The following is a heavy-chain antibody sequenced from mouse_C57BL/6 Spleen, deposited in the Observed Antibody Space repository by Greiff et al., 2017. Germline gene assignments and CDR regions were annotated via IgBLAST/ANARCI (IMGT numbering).Heavy chain of an antibody. V-gene: IGHV14-2*01. CDR2: IDPGDGET. J-gene: IGHJ4*01. CDR1: GFNIKDYY. D-gene: IGHD1-1*01. CDR3: ASHYYGSSYYYAMDY. Sequence: EVQLQQSGAELVKPGASVKLSCTASGFNIKDYYMHWVKQRTEQGLEWIGRIDPGDGETKYAPKFQGKATITADTSSNTAYLHLRSLTSEDTAVDYCASHYYGSSYYYAMDYWGQGTSVTVSS.